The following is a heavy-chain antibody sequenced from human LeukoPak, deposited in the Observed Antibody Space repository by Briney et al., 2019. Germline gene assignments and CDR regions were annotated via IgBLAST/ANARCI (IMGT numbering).Heavy chain of an antibody. J-gene: IGHJ6*03. Sequence: GGSLRLSCIPSGFTLNSYAMFWVRQAPGKGLEWVSLIWYDGSNKYYADSVKGRFTISRDNSKNTLFLQMNSLRAEDTAVYYCARARGWQLNYYYYMDVWGTGTTVTVSS. CDR2: IWYDGSNK. D-gene: IGHD1-26*01. CDR3: ARARGWQLNYYYYMDV. V-gene: IGHV3-33*07. CDR1: GFTLNSYA.